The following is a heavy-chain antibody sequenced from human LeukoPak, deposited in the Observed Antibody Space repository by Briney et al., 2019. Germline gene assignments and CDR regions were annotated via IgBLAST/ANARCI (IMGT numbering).Heavy chain of an antibody. CDR1: GFTFSSYA. Sequence: PGGSLRLSCAASGFTFSSYAMHWVRQAPGKGLEWVAVISYDGSNKYYADSVKGRFTISRDNSKNTLYLQMNSLRAEDTAVYYCARDPSRLTGPYYYMDVWGKGTTVTVSS. D-gene: IGHD7-27*01. CDR2: ISYDGSNK. V-gene: IGHV3-30-3*01. J-gene: IGHJ6*03. CDR3: ARDPSRLTGPYYYMDV.